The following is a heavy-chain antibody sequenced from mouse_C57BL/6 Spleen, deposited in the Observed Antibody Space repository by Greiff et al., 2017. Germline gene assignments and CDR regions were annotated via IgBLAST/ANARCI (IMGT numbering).Heavy chain of an antibody. CDR3: ASAYCGSSYSFDY. CDR1: GYTFTSYW. D-gene: IGHD1-1*01. J-gene: IGHJ2*01. Sequence: QVQLMQPGAELVKPGASVKLSCKASGYTFTSYWMQWVKQRPGQGLEWIGEIDPSDSYTNYNQKFKGKATLTVDTSSSTAYMQLSSLTSEDSAVYYCASAYCGSSYSFDYWGQSTTLAVSS. V-gene: IGHV1-50*01. CDR2: IDPSDSYT.